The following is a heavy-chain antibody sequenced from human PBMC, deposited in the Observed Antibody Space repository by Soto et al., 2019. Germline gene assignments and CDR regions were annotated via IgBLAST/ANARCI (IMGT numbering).Heavy chain of an antibody. CDR2: ISGSGISK. J-gene: IGHJ4*02. CDR3: AKARSGNYLYYFDY. CDR1: GFLFIFYA. Sequence: GFLWLSTEPSGFLFIFYAMSWVRHTPGKGLEWIAGISGSGISKYYADSVNGRFTISRDNSKKMLYLQMSSLRAEDSAEYFSAKARSGNYLYYFDYWGQGTLVTVSS. V-gene: IGHV3-23*01. D-gene: IGHD3-22*01.